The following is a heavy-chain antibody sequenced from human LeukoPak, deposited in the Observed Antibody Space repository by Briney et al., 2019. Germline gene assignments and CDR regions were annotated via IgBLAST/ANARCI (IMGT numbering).Heavy chain of an antibody. J-gene: IGHJ4*02. Sequence: SETLSLTCAVSSYSISSGYYWGWIRQPPGKGLEWIGSIYHSRSTYYTPSLKSRITITADTSKNQFSLKLSSVTAADTAVYYCARRGEVVLDYWGQGTLVTVSS. CDR1: SYSISSGYY. V-gene: IGHV4-38-2*01. CDR3: ARRGEVVLDY. CDR2: IYHSRST. D-gene: IGHD3-22*01.